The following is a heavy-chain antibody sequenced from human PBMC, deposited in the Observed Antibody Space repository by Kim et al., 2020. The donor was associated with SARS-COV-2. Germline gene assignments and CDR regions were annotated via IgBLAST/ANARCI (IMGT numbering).Heavy chain of an antibody. CDR2: SYT. Sequence: SYTHCADSVKGRFTIFRDYSRNTLYLQMNSLRDEDTAVYYCATERDGFDMWGLETMVTVSS. V-gene: IGHV3-30*01. J-gene: IGHJ3*02. CDR3: ATERDGFDM.